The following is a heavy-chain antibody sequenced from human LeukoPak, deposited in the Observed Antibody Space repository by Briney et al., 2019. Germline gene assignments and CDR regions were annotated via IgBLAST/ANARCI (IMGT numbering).Heavy chain of an antibody. J-gene: IGHJ4*02. CDR1: GGSFSGYY. V-gene: IGHV4-34*01. Sequence: SETLSLTRAVYGGSFSGYYWSWIRQPPGKGLEWIGEINHSGSTNYNPSLKSRVTISVDTSKNQFSLKLSSVTAADTAVYYCARVTPLYYFDYWGQGTLVTVSS. CDR2: INHSGST. CDR3: ARVTPLYYFDY.